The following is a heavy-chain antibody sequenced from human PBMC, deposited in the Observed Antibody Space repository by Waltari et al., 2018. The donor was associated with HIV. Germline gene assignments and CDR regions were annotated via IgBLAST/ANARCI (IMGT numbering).Heavy chain of an antibody. CDR2: TGTGADT. CDR1: GFSFSDYD. V-gene: IGHV3-13*01. D-gene: IGHD2-21*01. Sequence: EVRLVESGGGLVQPGGSLRLSCAASGFSFSDYDMHWVPQVSGKGLDVVSSTGTGADTYYPGSVKGRFTSSREKADNSLYLQMNGLRAGDTAVYYCAKGIGQRITYFSVWGQGTLVTVSS. J-gene: IGHJ1*01. CDR3: AKGIGQRITYFSV.